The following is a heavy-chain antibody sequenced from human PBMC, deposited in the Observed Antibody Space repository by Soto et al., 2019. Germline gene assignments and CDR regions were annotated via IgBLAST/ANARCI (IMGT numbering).Heavy chain of an antibody. Sequence: SETLSLTCAVSGASIISSSSYWVWIRQPPGKGLEWIGNIYYIGNTYYNPSLKSRVAISTDSSKTRFSLKLNSVTTADTAVYYCGAQAYVAKGYHFETWGKGTLVTVSS. D-gene: IGHD1-1*01. J-gene: IGHJ4*02. CDR2: IYYIGNT. V-gene: IGHV4-39*02. CDR1: GASIISSSSY. CDR3: GAQAYVAKGYHFET.